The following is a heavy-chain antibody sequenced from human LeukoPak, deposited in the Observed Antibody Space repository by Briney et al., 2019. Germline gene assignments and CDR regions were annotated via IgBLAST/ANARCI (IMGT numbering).Heavy chain of an antibody. D-gene: IGHD1-1*01. Sequence: ASVKVSCKASGYTFTSYDFNWVRQATGQRPEWMGWMSPNSGDTGYAQKFQDRVTMTRNTSISTAYMELSSLRSDDTAVYYCARDSLSRTGTDLFDYWGQGTLVTVSS. CDR3: ARDSLSRTGTDLFDY. V-gene: IGHV1-8*01. CDR1: GYTFTSYD. CDR2: MSPNSGDT. J-gene: IGHJ4*02.